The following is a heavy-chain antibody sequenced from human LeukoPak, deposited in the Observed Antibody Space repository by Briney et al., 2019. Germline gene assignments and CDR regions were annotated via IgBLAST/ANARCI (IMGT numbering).Heavy chain of an antibody. V-gene: IGHV4-39*01. Sequence: PSETLSLTCTVSGGSISSSSYYWGWIRQPPGKGLEWIGSIYYNGSTYYNPSLKSRVTISVDTSKNQFSLKLSSVTAADTAVYYCARLQLLWFGELSYYFDYWGQGTLVTVSS. CDR2: IYYNGST. D-gene: IGHD3-10*01. CDR3: ARLQLLWFGELSYYFDY. J-gene: IGHJ4*02. CDR1: GGSISSSSYY.